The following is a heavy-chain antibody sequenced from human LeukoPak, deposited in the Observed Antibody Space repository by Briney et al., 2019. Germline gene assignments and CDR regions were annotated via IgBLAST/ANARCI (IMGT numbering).Heavy chain of an antibody. CDR1: GFSLSTSGMC. CDR3: ARILVYYDILTGYYSSTGPFDL. D-gene: IGHD3-9*01. J-gene: IGHJ2*01. CDR2: IDWDDDK. V-gene: IGHV2-70*11. Sequence: SGPTLVNPTQTLTLTCTFSGFSLSTSGMCVSWIRQPPGKALEWLARIDWDDDKYYSTSLKTRLTISKDTSKNQVVLTMTNMDPVDTATYYCARILVYYDILTGYYSSTGPFDLWGRGTLVTVSS.